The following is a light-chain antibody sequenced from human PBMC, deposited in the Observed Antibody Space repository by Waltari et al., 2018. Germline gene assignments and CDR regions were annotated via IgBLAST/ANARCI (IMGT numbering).Light chain of an antibody. CDR2: EVF. J-gene: IGLJ1*01. Sequence: QSALTQPASVSGTPGQSITISCTGTTSDVGSYDLVSWYQQHPGEAPKLLICEVFKRPPDISLRFCSSKSGSTASLTISGRQPEDEADYYCCSYAGRGTDVFGSGTKGTVL. CDR3: CSYAGRGTDV. V-gene: IGLV2-23*02. CDR1: TSDVGSYDL.